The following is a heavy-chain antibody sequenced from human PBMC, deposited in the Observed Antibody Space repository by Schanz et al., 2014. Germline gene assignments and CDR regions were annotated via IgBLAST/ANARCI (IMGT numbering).Heavy chain of an antibody. CDR3: ARGNYGMDV. CDR2: IRQDVRAK. V-gene: IGHV3-7*03. J-gene: IGHJ6*02. CDR1: GFTVDSNY. Sequence: VQLVESGGDLVQPGGSLRLSCAASGFTVDSNYMSWVRQAPGRGLEWVANIRQDVRAKYYVDSVKGRFTISRDNAKNSLFLQMNSLRAEDTAKYYCARGNYGMDVWGQGTTVTVSS.